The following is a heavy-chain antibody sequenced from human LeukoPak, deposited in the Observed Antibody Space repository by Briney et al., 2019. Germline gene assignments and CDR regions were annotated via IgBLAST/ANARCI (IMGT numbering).Heavy chain of an antibody. CDR3: TRVFEYGSGAIFVTVWGTDAFDI. CDR2: IRSKAYGGTT. J-gene: IGHJ3*02. Sequence: GGSLRLSCTASGFTFGDYAMSWFRQAPGKGLEWVGFIRSKAYGGTTEYAASVKGRFTISRDDSKSIAYLQMNSLKTEDTAVYYCTRVFEYGSGAIFVTVWGTDAFDIWGQGTMVTVSS. D-gene: IGHD3-10*01. V-gene: IGHV3-49*03. CDR1: GFTFGDYA.